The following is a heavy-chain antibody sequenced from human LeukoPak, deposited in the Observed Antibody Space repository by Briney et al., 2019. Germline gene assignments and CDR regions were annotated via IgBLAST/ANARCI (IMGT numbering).Heavy chain of an antibody. CDR2: INHSGST. CDR3: ASYEQWLEFFDY. D-gene: IGHD6-19*01. Sequence: SETLSLTCAVYGGSFSGYYWSWIRQPPGKGLEWIGEINHSGSTNYNPSLKSRVTISVDTSKNQFSLKLSSVTAADTAVYYCASYEQWLEFFDYWGQGTLVTVSP. CDR1: GGSFSGYY. V-gene: IGHV4-34*01. J-gene: IGHJ4*02.